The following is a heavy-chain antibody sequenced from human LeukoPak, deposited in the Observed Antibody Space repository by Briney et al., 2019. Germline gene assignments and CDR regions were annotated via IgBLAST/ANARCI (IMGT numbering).Heavy chain of an antibody. CDR2: IKEDGSEK. J-gene: IGHJ4*02. CDR3: AREWYSGWGRTYFDN. Sequence: GGSLRLSCRASGFTFSRHWMTWVRQAPGKGLEWAANIKEDGSEKYYVDSLKGRSLISRDNANTSLYQQLNNLRVEDTVVYYCAREWYSGWGRTYFDNWGGGTLVTVS. CDR1: GFTFSRHW. V-gene: IGHV3-7*01. D-gene: IGHD3-16*01.